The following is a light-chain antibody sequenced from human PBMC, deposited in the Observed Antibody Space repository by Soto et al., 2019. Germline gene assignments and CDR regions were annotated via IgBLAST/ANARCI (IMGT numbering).Light chain of an antibody. V-gene: IGLV1-40*01. CDR1: SSSIGAGYD. CDR2: GNN. J-gene: IGLJ2*01. CDR3: QSYDTSLSSSGV. Sequence: QSVLTQPPSVSGAPGQRVAISCTGTSSSIGAGYDVHWYQQHPGTAPKLLIYGNNNRPLGVPDRFSGSKSGTSASLAITGLQAEDEADYYCQSYDTSLSSSGVFGGGTKLTVL.